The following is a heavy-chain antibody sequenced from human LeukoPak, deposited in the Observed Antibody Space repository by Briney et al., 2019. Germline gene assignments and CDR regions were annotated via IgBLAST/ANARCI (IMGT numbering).Heavy chain of an antibody. CDR2: IIPILGIA. V-gene: IGHV1-69*04. CDR3: ARGEYDILTGSQYYFDY. CDR1: GYTFTTYG. D-gene: IGHD3-9*01. J-gene: IGHJ4*02. Sequence: SVTVSCKASGYTFTTYGISWVRQAPGQGPEWMGRIIPILGIANYAQKFQGRVTITADKSTSTAYMELSSLRSEDTAVYYCARGEYDILTGSQYYFDYWGQGTLVTVSS.